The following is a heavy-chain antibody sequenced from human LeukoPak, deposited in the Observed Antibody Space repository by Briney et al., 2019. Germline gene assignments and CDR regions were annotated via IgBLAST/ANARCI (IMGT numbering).Heavy chain of an antibody. CDR2: INSDGSST. CDR3: ARDPFDILTDPYFDY. D-gene: IGHD3-9*01. Sequence: GGSLRLSCAASGFTFNFYWMHWVRQAPGKGLLWVSRINSDGSSTSYADSVKGRFTISRDNAKNTLYLRMNSLRAEDTAVYYCARDPFDILTDPYFDYWGQGTLVTISS. V-gene: IGHV3-74*01. J-gene: IGHJ4*02. CDR1: GFTFNFYW.